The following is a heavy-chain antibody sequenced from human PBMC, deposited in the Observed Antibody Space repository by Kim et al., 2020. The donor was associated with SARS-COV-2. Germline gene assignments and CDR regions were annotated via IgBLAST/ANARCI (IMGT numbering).Heavy chain of an antibody. Sequence: SETLSLTCTVSGGSISSYYWSWIRQPPGKGLEWIGYIYYSGSTNYNPSLKSRVTISVDTSKNQFSLKLSSVTAADTAVYYCARVRTDFWSGFACVTRNYYMEVWGKRTAGTVSS. V-gene: IGHV4-59*01. CDR3: ARVRTDFWSGFACVTRNYYMEV. J-gene: IGHJ6*03. CDR1: GGSISSYY. D-gene: IGHD3-3*01. CDR2: IYYSGST.